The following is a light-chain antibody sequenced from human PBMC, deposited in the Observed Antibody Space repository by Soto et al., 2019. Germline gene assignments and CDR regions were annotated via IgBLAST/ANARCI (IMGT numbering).Light chain of an antibody. CDR1: QSVSSSY. CDR3: QQYGLT. J-gene: IGKJ4*01. CDR2: GAS. V-gene: IGKV3-20*01. Sequence: IVLTQSPGTLSFSPGERATLSCRASQSVSSSYLAWYQQKPGQAPRLLIYGASSRATGIPDRFSGSGSGTDFTLTISRLEPEDFAVYYCQQYGLTFGGGTKVDIK.